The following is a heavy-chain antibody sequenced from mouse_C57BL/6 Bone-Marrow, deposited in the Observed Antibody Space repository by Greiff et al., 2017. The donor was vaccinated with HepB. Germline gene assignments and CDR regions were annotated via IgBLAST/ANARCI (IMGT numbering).Heavy chain of an antibody. Sequence: EVKLMESGPELVKPGDSVKISCKASGYSFTGYFMNWVMQSHGKSLEWIGRINPYNGDTFYNQKFKGKATLTVDKSSSTAHMELRSLTSEDSAVYYCARNYYGSSWWYFDVWGTGTTVTVSS. V-gene: IGHV1-20*01. CDR1: GYSFTGYF. CDR3: ARNYYGSSWWYFDV. D-gene: IGHD1-1*01. CDR2: INPYNGDT. J-gene: IGHJ1*03.